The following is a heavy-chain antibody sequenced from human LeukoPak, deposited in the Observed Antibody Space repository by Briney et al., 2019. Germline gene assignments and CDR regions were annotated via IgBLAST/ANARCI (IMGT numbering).Heavy chain of an antibody. CDR2: NNHNSGRT. Sequence: ASLKVSSKASGYTFTGYYMHSVRHAPGQGLEWMGWNNHNSGRTNYAQMFQRRVTMTRHTSISNAYMERSRLRSDVTAVYSCARGTLCCDTGFDYWGEGTLVSVSS. CDR1: GYTFTGYY. D-gene: IGHD1-1*01. J-gene: IGHJ4*02. V-gene: IGHV1-2*02. CDR3: ARGTLCCDTGFDY.